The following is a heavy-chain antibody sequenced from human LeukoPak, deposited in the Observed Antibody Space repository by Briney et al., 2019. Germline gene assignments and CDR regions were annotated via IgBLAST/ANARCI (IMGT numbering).Heavy chain of an antibody. J-gene: IGHJ6*03. CDR1: GYTFTSYD. V-gene: IGHV1-8*03. CDR3: ARAPARGRAAAGPRRIKPYYYYYMDV. CDR2: MNPNSGNT. Sequence: ASVKVSCKASGYTFTSYDINWVRQATGQGLEWMGWMNPNSGNTGYAQKFQGRVTITRNTSISTAYMELSSLRSEDTAVYYCARAPARGRAAAGPRRIKPYYYYYMDVWGKGTTVTVSS. D-gene: IGHD6-13*01.